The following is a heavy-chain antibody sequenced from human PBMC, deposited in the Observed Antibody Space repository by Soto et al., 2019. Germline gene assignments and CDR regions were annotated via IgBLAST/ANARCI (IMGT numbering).Heavy chain of an antibody. J-gene: IGHJ3*01. Sequence: QVQLVESGGGVVQPGMSLRLSCAASGFTFTTYAMYWIRQAPGKGLEWVASISQVGSNKYYTDSVKGRFTISRDNSENTVYLQVNSLTPEDRVVYFCASPPRAGWPFDVWGQGTMVTVSS. CDR2: ISQVGSNK. CDR3: ASPPRAGWPFDV. V-gene: IGHV3-30-3*01. CDR1: GFTFTTYA.